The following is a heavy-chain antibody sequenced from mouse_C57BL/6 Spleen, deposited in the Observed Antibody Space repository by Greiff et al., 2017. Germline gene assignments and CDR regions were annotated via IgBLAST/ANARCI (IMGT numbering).Heavy chain of an antibody. CDR2: ISYDGSN. V-gene: IGHV3-6*01. J-gene: IGHJ4*01. Sequence: EVKLQESGPGLVKPSQSLSLTCSVTGYSITSGYYWNWIRQFPGNKLEWMGYISYDGSNNYNPSLKNRISITRDTSKNQFFLKLNSLTTEDTATYYCARGAPYMDYWGQGTSVTVSS. CDR3: ARGAPYMDY. CDR1: GYSITSGYY.